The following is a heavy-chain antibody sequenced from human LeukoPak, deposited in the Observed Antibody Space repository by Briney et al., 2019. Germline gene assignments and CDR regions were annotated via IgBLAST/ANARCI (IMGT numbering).Heavy chain of an antibody. J-gene: IGHJ4*02. V-gene: IGHV3-21*01. CDR3: TRDPGRCTSTSCYPDY. D-gene: IGHD2-2*01. CDR2: ISSSSSYI. CDR1: GFDFSTYT. Sequence: GGSLRLSCVASGFDFSTYTMNWVRQAPGKGLEWVSSISSSSSYIYYADSVKGRFTISRDNAKNSMYLQMNSLRAEDTAVYYCTRDPGRCTSTSCYPDYWGQGTLVTVSS.